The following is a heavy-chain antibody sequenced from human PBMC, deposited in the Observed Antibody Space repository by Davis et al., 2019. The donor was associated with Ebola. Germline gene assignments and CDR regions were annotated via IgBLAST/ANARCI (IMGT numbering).Heavy chain of an antibody. Sequence: PGGSLRLSCAASGFTFSSYGMHWVRQAPGKGLEWVAVIWYDGSNKYYADSVKGRFTISRDNSKNTLYLQMNSLRAEDTAVYYCAKDGAAKAPLDYWGQGTLVTVSS. CDR1: GFTFSSYG. J-gene: IGHJ4*02. CDR2: IWYDGSNK. CDR3: AKDGAAKAPLDY. D-gene: IGHD6-13*01. V-gene: IGHV3-30*02.